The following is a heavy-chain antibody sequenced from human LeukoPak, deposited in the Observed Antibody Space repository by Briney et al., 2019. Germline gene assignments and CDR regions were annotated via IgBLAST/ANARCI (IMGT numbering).Heavy chain of an antibody. J-gene: IGHJ4*02. D-gene: IGHD3-10*01. V-gene: IGHV3-23*01. CDR2: ISGSGGST. CDR1: GFTFSSYA. Sequence: GGSLRLSCAASGFTFSSYAMSWVRQAPGKGLEWVSAISGSGGSTYYADSEKGRFTISRDNSKNTLYLQMNSLRAEDTAVYYCARDHAVRDIFDYWGQGTLVTVSS. CDR3: ARDHAVRDIFDY.